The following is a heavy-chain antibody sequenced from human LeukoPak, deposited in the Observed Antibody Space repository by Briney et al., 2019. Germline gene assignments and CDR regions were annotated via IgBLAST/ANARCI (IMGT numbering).Heavy chain of an antibody. D-gene: IGHD2-15*01. V-gene: IGHV3-23*01. CDR2: ISGSGGSP. CDR1: GFTFSSYA. J-gene: IGHJ4*02. Sequence: GGSLRLSCAASGFTFSSYAMSWVRQAPGKGLEWVSTISGSGGSPYYADSVKGRFTISRDNSKDTLYLQMNSLRAEDTAIYYCTTDTWYSAGHWGQGTLVTVSS. CDR3: TTDTWYSAGH.